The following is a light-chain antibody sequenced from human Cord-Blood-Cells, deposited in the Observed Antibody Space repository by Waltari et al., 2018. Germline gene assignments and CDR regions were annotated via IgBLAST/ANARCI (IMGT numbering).Light chain of an antibody. Sequence: EIVLPQSPATLSLSPGERATLSCRASQSVSSYLAWYQQKPGQAPRLLIYDASNRATGIPARFSGSGSGTDFTLTISSLEPEDFAVYNCQQRSNWLTFGGGTKVEIK. CDR2: DAS. CDR3: QQRSNWLT. CDR1: QSVSSY. J-gene: IGKJ4*01. V-gene: IGKV3-11*01.